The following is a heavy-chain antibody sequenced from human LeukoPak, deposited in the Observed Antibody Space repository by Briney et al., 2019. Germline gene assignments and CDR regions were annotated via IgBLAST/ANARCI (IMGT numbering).Heavy chain of an antibody. J-gene: IGHJ4*02. CDR3: ARISGGPYFDF. V-gene: IGHV3-7*01. D-gene: IGHD3-16*01. CDR1: GFTFNNYW. Sequence: PEGSLRLSCAASGFTFNNYWLSWVRQAPGKGLEWVANIKEDGSEKYYVDSVKGRCTISRDNAKNSLYLQVNSLRAEDTAVYYCARISGGPYFDFWGQGTLVTVSS. CDR2: IKEDGSEK.